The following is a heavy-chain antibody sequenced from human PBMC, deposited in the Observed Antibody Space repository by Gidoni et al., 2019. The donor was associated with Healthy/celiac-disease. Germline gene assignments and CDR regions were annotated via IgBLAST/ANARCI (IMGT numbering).Heavy chain of an antibody. Sequence: QVQLQESGPGLVKPSQTLSLTCTFSGGPLSSGGYYWSWIRQHPGKGLEWIGYIYYSGSTYYNPSLKSRVTISVDTSKNQFSLKLSSVTAADTAVYYCAREAGGYNWFDPWGQGTLVTVSS. J-gene: IGHJ5*02. CDR1: GGPLSSGGYY. CDR3: AREAGGYNWFDP. D-gene: IGHD3-22*01. V-gene: IGHV4-31*03. CDR2: IYYSGST.